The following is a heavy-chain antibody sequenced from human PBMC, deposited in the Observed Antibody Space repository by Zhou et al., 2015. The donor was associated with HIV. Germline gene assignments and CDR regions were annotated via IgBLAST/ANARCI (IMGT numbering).Heavy chain of an antibody. CDR3: ARGSHPYDNGDYCQF. CDR2: INPSNGIT. CDR1: GYTFTYYY. D-gene: IGHD4-17*01. J-gene: IGHJ4*02. Sequence: QVQLVQSGAEVRKPGASVKVSCKASGYTFTYYYMHWVRQAPGQGLEWMGVINPSNGITSQAQGRVILTRDTSTSTVYLEIRSLRSDDTAVYYCARGSHPYDNGDYCQFWGQGTQVTVSS. V-gene: IGHV1-46*04.